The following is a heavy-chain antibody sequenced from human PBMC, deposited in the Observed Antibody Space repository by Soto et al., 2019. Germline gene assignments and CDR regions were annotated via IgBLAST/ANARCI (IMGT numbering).Heavy chain of an antibody. V-gene: IGHV1-69*02. CDR3: ARIEVLSATPFGDALDI. Sequence: GASVKVSCKASGGTFSSYTISWVRQAPGQGLEWMGRIIPILGIANYAQKFQGRVTITADKSTSTAYMELSSLRSEDTAVYYCARIEVLSATPFGDALDIWGQGTMVTVSS. D-gene: IGHD3-16*01. J-gene: IGHJ3*02. CDR2: IIPILGIA. CDR1: GGTFSSYT.